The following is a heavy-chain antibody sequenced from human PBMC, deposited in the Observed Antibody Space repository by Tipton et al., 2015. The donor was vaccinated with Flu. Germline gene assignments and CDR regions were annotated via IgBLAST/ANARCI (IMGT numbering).Heavy chain of an antibody. CDR2: IVPIFGAA. J-gene: IGHJ5*02. Sequence: QSGPEVKKPGSSVKVSCKTSGGTFSSYPITWVRQAPGPGLEWRGRIVPIFGAANYAQKFQGRVTITADDSTKTAYMELSSLRSADTAVYYCARGSSRGWSVYWFVPCGQGTHVTVSS. V-gene: IGHV1-69*15. CDR1: GGTFSSYP. CDR3: ARGSSRGWSVYWFVP. D-gene: IGHD6-19*01.